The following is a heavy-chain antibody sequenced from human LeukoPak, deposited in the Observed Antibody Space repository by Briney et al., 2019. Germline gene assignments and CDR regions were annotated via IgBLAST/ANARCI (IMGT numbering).Heavy chain of an antibody. V-gene: IGHV1-18*01. CDR1: GYTFTSYA. CDR3: ARDPYDTDAFDI. D-gene: IGHD3-22*01. J-gene: IGHJ3*02. Sequence: VKVSCKASGYTFTSYAISWVRQAPGQGLEWMGWISVYNGNTDYAQKLQGRVTMTTDTSTSTTYMELRSLGSDDTAVYYCARDPYDTDAFDIWGQGTMVTVSS. CDR2: ISVYNGNT.